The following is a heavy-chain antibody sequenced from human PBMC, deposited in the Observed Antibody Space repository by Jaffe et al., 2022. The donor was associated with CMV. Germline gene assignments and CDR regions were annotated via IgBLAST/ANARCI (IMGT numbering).Heavy chain of an antibody. D-gene: IGHD6-19*01. Sequence: EVQLVESGGGLVKPGGSLRLSCAASGFTFSNAWMSWVRQAPGKGLEWVGRIKSKTDGGTTDYAAPVKGRFTISRDDSKNTLYLQMNSLKTEDTAVYYCTTALGGGSGWYHIDYWGQGTLVTVSS. V-gene: IGHV3-15*01. J-gene: IGHJ4*02. CDR2: IKSKTDGGTT. CDR1: GFTFSNAW. CDR3: TTALGGGSGWYHIDY.